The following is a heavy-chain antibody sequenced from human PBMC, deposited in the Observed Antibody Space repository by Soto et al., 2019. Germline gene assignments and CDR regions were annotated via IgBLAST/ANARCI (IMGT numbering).Heavy chain of an antibody. CDR2: INPSGGST. D-gene: IGHD3-3*01. J-gene: IGHJ5*02. CDR3: ARCYKKGRYYELSFPSLGRFDL. V-gene: IGHV1-46*01. Sequence: GASVKVSCKASGYTFTSYCMDWVRQAPGQGLEWMGIINPSGGSTSYAQKFQGRVTMTRDTSTSTVYMELSSLRSEDTAVYYCARCYKKGRYYELSFPSLGRFDLWGQGTLVTVSS. CDR1: GYTFTSYC.